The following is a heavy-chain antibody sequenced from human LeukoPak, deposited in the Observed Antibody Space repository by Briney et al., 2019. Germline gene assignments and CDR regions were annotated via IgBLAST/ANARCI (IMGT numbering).Heavy chain of an antibody. CDR3: ARHRYSSGWYNWFDP. D-gene: IGHD6-19*01. CDR1: GGSISSSYW. V-gene: IGHV4-39*01. Sequence: SETLSLTCAVSGGSISSSYWWSWVRQPPGKGLEWIGSIYYSGSTYYNPSLKSRVTISVDTSKNQFSLKLSSVTAADTAVYYCARHRYSSGWYNWFDPWGQGTLVTVSS. J-gene: IGHJ5*02. CDR2: IYYSGST.